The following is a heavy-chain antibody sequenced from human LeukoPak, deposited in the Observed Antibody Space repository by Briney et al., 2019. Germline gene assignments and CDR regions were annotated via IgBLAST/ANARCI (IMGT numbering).Heavy chain of an antibody. CDR1: GGSISSGGY. D-gene: IGHD2-8*01. J-gene: IGHJ4*02. Sequence: PSQTLSLTCTVSGGSISSGGYWSWIRQHPEKGLEWIGYIHYTGNTYYNPSLKSRVSISVDMSQNQFSLNLNSVTAADTAVYFCAGIVLKEAAQFGFWGQGTLVTVSS. CDR2: IHYTGNT. V-gene: IGHV4-31*03. CDR3: AGIVLKEAAQFGF.